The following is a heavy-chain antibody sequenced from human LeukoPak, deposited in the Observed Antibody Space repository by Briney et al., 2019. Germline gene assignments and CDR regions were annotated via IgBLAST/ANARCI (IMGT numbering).Heavy chain of an antibody. CDR3: ARDSPFDSGYYYVAGSDFDY. Sequence: GASVKVSCKASGYTFTSYGISWVRQAPGQGLEWMGWISAYNGNTNYAQKLQGRVTMTTDTSTSTAYMELRSLRSDDTAVYYCARDSPFDSGYYYVAGSDFDYWGQETLVTVSS. D-gene: IGHD3-22*01. CDR2: ISAYNGNT. V-gene: IGHV1-18*01. J-gene: IGHJ4*02. CDR1: GYTFTSYG.